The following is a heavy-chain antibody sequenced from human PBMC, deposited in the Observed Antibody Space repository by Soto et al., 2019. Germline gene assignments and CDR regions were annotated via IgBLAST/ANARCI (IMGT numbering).Heavy chain of an antibody. CDR1: GFTFSSYS. CDR2: ISSSRSYI. D-gene: IGHD3-22*01. CDR3: ARGRYYYDSSYYYQFDY. J-gene: IGHJ4*02. Sequence: GGSLRLSCAASGFTFSSYSMNWVRQAPGRGLEWVSSISSSRSYIYYADSLKGRFTISRDNAKNSLFLQMDSLRAEDTAVYYCARGRYYYDSSYYYQFDYWGQGTLVTVSS. V-gene: IGHV3-21*01.